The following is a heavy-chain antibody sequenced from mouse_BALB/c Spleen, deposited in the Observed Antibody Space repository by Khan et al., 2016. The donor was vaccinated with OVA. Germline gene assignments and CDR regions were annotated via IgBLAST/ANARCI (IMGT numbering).Heavy chain of an antibody. Sequence: VQLQESGPGLVAPSQSLSITCTISGFSLTNYGVHWVRQPPGKGLEWLVVIWHDGSTTYNSALKSRLTISKDNSKSHFFLKMNSLQTDETAMYFCARQPYYHYNIMDYWGQGTSVTVSS. J-gene: IGHJ4*01. CDR3: ARQPYYHYNIMDY. CDR1: GFSLTNYG. CDR2: IWHDGST. V-gene: IGHV2-6-1*01. D-gene: IGHD2-10*01.